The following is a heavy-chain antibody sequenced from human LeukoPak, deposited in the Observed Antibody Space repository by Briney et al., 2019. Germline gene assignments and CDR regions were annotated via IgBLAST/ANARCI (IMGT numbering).Heavy chain of an antibody. D-gene: IGHD1-26*01. CDR2: IYSGGST. V-gene: IGHV3-53*01. J-gene: IGHJ6*03. Sequence: PGGSLRLSCAASGFTVSSNYMSWVRQAPGKGLECVSVIYSGGSTYYADSVKGRFTISRDNSKNTLYLQMNSLRAEDTAVYYCARGTATTANSAYYYYMDVWGKGTTVTVSS. CDR1: GFTVSSNY. CDR3: ARGTATTANSAYYYYMDV.